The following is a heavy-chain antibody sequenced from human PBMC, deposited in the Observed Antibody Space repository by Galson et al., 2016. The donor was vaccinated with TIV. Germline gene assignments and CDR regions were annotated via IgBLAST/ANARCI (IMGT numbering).Heavy chain of an antibody. CDR2: IKQAGSEE. J-gene: IGHJ4*02. V-gene: IGHV3-7*01. Sequence: VANIKQAGSEEYYVDSVKGRFTISRDNADNSLYLQMSSLRAEDTAVYYCARERSAEALTGALFDFWGQGTLVTVSS. CDR3: ARERSAEALTGALFDF. D-gene: IGHD3-10*01.